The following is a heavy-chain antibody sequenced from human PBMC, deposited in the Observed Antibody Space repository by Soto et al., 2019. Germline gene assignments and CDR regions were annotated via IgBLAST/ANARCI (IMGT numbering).Heavy chain of an antibody. V-gene: IGHV1-69*13. CDR3: ARDGGLGYYDSSDYFDY. J-gene: IGHJ4*02. CDR2: IIPIFGTA. Sequence: GASVKVSCKASGGTFSSYAISWVQQAPGQGLEWMGGIIPIFGTANYAQKFQGRVTITADESTSTAYMELSSLRSEDTAAYYCARDGGLGYYDSSDYFDYWGQGTLVTVSS. CDR1: GGTFSSYA. D-gene: IGHD3-22*01.